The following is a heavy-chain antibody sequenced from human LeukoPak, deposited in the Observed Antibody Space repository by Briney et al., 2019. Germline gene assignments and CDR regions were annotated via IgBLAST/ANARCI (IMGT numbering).Heavy chain of an antibody. CDR1: GFTFGDYA. V-gene: IGHV3-9*01. Sequence: PGGSLRLSCAASGFTFGDYAMHWVRQAPGKGPEWVAGISWNSGSIGYADSVKGRFTISRDNAKNSLYLQMNSLRAEDTALYYCAKDYRSGSYYRSSWFDPWGQGTLVTVSS. D-gene: IGHD3-10*01. CDR2: ISWNSGSI. J-gene: IGHJ5*02. CDR3: AKDYRSGSYYRSSWFDP.